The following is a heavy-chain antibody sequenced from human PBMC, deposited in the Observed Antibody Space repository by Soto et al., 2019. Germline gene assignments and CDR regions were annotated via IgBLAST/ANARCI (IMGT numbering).Heavy chain of an antibody. Sequence: QLQLQESGPGLVKPSETLSLTCTVSGGSISSSIYYWGWIRQPPGTGLEWIGSVSYSGSTYYNPSLKSRVTTSVDTAKNQFSLKLTSVTAADTAVYYCARAYDNSGFYPYWGQGTLVTVSS. J-gene: IGHJ4*02. D-gene: IGHD3-22*01. CDR1: GGSISSSIYY. CDR3: ARAYDNSGFYPY. V-gene: IGHV4-39*01. CDR2: VSYSGST.